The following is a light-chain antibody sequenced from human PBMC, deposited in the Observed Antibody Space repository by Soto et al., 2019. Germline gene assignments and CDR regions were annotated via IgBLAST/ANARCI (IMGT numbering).Light chain of an antibody. CDR1: SSNIGVNT. CDR3: ATWDGSLPGEV. Sequence: QAVVTQPPSASGTPGQGVTISCSGSSSNIGVNTVNWYQQLPGTAPKLLIYDNNKRPSGIPDRFSGSKSGTSGTLDITGLQTGDEADYYCATWDGSLPGEVFGGGTKHRP. V-gene: IGLV1-51*01. CDR2: DNN. J-gene: IGLJ2*01.